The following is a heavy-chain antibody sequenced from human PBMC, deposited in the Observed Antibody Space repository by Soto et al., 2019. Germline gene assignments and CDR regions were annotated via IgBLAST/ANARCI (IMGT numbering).Heavy chain of an antibody. CDR1: GYTFTGYY. Sequence: QVQLVQSGADVKKPGASVKVSCKASGYTFTGYYMHWVRQAPGKGREWMGWINPNSGGTNYAKKFQGWVTMTRDTSISTAYMELSRLRSDDTAVYYCARDKGRTVNVEIWFDPWGQGTLVTVSS. CDR2: INPNSGGT. D-gene: IGHD1-1*01. J-gene: IGHJ5*02. CDR3: ARDKGRTVNVEIWFDP. V-gene: IGHV1-2*04.